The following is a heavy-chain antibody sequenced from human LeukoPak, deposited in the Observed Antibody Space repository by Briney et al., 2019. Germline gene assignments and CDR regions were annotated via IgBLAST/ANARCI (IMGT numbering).Heavy chain of an antibody. CDR2: IYSGGST. J-gene: IGHJ3*02. CDR1: GFTVSSNY. CDR3: ARGGSYLSAFDI. D-gene: IGHD1-26*01. Sequence: GGSLRLSCAASGFTVSSNYMSWVRQAPGKGLEWVSIIYSGGSTFYADSVKGRFTISRDSSKNTLYLQMNSLRAEDTAVYYCARGGSYLSAFDIWGQGTMVTVSS. V-gene: IGHV3-53*01.